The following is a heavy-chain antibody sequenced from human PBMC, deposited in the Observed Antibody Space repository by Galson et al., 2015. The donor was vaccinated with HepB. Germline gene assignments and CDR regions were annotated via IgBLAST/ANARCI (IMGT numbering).Heavy chain of an antibody. D-gene: IGHD3-10*01. CDR1: GGSISSYY. CDR2: IYYSGST. J-gene: IGHJ6*02. Sequence: SETLSLTCTVSGGSISSYYWSWIRQPPGKGLEWIGYIYYSGSTNYNPSLMSRVTISVDRSKNQFSLNLNSVTAADTAVYYCARLKAGGPMAMGPGNYYYYYGMDVWGQGTTVTVSS. CDR3: ARLKAGGPMAMGPGNYYYYYGMDV. V-gene: IGHV4-59*01.